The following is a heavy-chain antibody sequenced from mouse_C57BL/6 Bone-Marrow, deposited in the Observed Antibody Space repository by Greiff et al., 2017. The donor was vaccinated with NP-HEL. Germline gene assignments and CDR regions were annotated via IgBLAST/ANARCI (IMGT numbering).Heavy chain of an antibody. V-gene: IGHV1-4*01. Sequence: QVQLKESGAELARPGASVKMSCKASGYTFTSYTMHWVKQRPGQGLEWIGYINPSSGYTKYNQKFKDKATLTADKSSSTAYMQLSSLTSEDSAVYYCARLYYYGSSFWYFDVWGTGTTVTVSS. J-gene: IGHJ1*03. CDR2: INPSSGYT. D-gene: IGHD1-1*01. CDR1: GYTFTSYT. CDR3: ARLYYYGSSFWYFDV.